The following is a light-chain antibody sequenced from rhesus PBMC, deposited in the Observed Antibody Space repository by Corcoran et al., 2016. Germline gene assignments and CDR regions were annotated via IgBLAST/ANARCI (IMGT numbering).Light chain of an antibody. V-gene: IGKV1-19*01. Sequence: DIQMTQSPSSLSASVGDTVTITCHGSQGISSWLAWYQQKPGKAPKPLIYAASSLPRGVPSRVSGSGSGTDYTLTISSLQPEDFATYYCQQYDDLPYSFGQGTKVEIK. CDR3: QQYDDLPYS. J-gene: IGKJ2*01. CDR1: QGISSW. CDR2: AAS.